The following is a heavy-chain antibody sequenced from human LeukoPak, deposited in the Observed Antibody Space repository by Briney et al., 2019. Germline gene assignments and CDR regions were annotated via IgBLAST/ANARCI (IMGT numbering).Heavy chain of an antibody. CDR2: IYSGGGT. V-gene: IGHV3-53*01. J-gene: IGHJ4*02. CDR3: ARIGGGGMQLWGPYYFDY. Sequence: GGSLRLSCAVSGFTVRGSYMSWVRQAPGEGLEWVSVIYSGGGTYHADSVKGRFTISRENSKNMLYLQMDSLRAEDTAVYYCARIGGGGMQLWGPYYFDYWGQGTLVTVSS. D-gene: IGHD3-16*01. CDR1: GFTVRGSY.